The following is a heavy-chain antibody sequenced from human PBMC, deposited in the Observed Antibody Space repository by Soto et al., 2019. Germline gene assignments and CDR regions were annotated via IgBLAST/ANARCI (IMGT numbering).Heavy chain of an antibody. CDR1: GFTFSSYS. D-gene: IGHD4-4*01. V-gene: IGHV3-21*01. CDR3: ARGISVGYSNWGAFDI. J-gene: IGHJ3*02. Sequence: EVQLVESGGGLVKPGGSLRLSCAASGFTFSSYSMNWVRQAPGKGLEWVSSISSSSSYIYYADSVKGRFTISRDNAKNSLYLQMNSLRAEDTAVYYCARGISVGYSNWGAFDIWGQGTMVTVSS. CDR2: ISSSSSYI.